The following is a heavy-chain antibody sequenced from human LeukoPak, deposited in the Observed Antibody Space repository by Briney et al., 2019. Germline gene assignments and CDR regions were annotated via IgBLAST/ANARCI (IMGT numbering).Heavy chain of an antibody. Sequence: SVKVSCKASGGTFSSYAISWVRQAPGQGLEWMGGIIPIFGTANYAQKFQGRVTITADESASTAYMELSSLRSEDTAVYYCAREGVPAAINWFDPWGQGTLVTVSS. CDR1: GGTFSSYA. J-gene: IGHJ5*02. CDR3: AREGVPAAINWFDP. D-gene: IGHD2-2*01. CDR2: IIPIFGTA. V-gene: IGHV1-69*13.